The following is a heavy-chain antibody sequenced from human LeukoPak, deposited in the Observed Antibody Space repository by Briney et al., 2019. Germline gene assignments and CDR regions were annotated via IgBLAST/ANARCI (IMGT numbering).Heavy chain of an antibody. CDR3: VRDSGGYSSVWYDAFDV. J-gene: IGHJ3*01. CDR1: GFTFSGYW. CDR2: IKQDGSVK. D-gene: IGHD6-19*01. V-gene: IGHV3-7*01. Sequence: GGSLRLSCAASGFTFSGYWMIWVRQAPGKGLEWLANIKQDGSVKYYVDSVSGRFTISRDNAKNLLYLQMNSLRDEDTAVYYCVRDSGGYSSVWYDAFDVWGRGTKVTVSS.